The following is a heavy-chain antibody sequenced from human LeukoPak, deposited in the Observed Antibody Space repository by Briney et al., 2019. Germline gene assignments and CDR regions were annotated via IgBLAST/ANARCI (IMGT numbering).Heavy chain of an antibody. J-gene: IGHJ4*02. Sequence: PGGSLRLSCAASGFTFSSYGMHWVRQAPGKGLEWVAVIWYDGSNKYYADSVKGRFTISRDNSKNTLYLQMNSLRAEDTAVYYCARERGRGISGIDYWGQGTLVTVSS. CDR3: ARERGRGISGIDY. V-gene: IGHV3-33*01. CDR1: GFTFSSYG. D-gene: IGHD3-16*01. CDR2: IWYDGSNK.